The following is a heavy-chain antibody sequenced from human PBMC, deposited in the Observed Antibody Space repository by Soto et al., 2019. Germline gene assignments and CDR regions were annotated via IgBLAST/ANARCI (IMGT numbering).Heavy chain of an antibody. CDR1: GYSFTTYC. Sequence: ASVKVSCKASGYSFTTYCISWVLQAPGQGLEWMGWISAYNGNTNYAQKLQGRVTMTTDTSTGTAYMELRSLRSDDTAVYYCARDAGDSTRVFDYWGQGTLVTVS. CDR2: ISAYNGNT. D-gene: IGHD7-27*01. V-gene: IGHV1-18*01. J-gene: IGHJ4*02. CDR3: ARDAGDSTRVFDY.